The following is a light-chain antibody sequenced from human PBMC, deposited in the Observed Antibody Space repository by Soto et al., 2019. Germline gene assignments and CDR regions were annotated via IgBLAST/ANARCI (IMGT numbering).Light chain of an antibody. J-gene: IGLJ2*01. V-gene: IGLV2-11*01. Sequence: QSALTQPRSVSGSPGQSVTISCTGTNSDVGGYDYVSWYQQPPGKAPKLMIYDVTKRPSGVPDRFSGSKSGNTASLTISGLQAEDEADYYCCSYAGSYSLVFGGGTKVTVL. CDR2: DVT. CDR3: CSYAGSYSLV. CDR1: NSDVGGYDY.